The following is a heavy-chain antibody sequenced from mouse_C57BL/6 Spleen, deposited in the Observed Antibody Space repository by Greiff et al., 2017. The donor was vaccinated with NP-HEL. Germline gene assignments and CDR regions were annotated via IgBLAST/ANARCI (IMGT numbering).Heavy chain of an antibody. CDR2: IHPNSGST. CDR3: AREGTTVVARD. J-gene: IGHJ1*03. CDR1: GYTFTSYW. D-gene: IGHD1-1*01. V-gene: IGHV1-64*01. Sequence: QVQLQQPGAELVKPGASVKLSCKASGYTFTSYWMHWVKQRPGQGLEWIGMIHPNSGSTNYNEKFKSKATLTVDKSSSTAYMQLSSLTSEDSAVYYCAREGTTVVARDWGTGTTVTVSS.